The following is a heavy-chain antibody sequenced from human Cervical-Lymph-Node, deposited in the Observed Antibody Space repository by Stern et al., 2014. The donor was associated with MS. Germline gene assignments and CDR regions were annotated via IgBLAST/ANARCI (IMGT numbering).Heavy chain of an antibody. Sequence: QVQLGQSGAEVKKPGASLKVSCKTSGYTFTGSFMYWVRQAPGQGLEWMGRINPKSGATDYAEKFEGRLTLTRDTSISTAYMEVSGLTSADTAVYYCARGPKFGAFDVWGQGTLVTISA. CDR3: ARGPKFGAFDV. J-gene: IGHJ3*01. CDR2: INPKSGAT. V-gene: IGHV1-2*06. D-gene: IGHD3-3*01. CDR1: GYTFTGSF.